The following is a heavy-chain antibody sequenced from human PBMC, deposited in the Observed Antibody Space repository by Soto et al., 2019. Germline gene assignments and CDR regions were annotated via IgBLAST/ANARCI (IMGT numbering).Heavy chain of an antibody. CDR2: IYYSGST. CDR3: ARETVEDSSGYLTYFGDAFDI. V-gene: IGHV4-30-4*01. CDR1: GGSISSGDYY. J-gene: IGHJ3*02. Sequence: TSETLSLTCTVSGGSISSGDYYWSWIRQPPGKGLECIGYIYYSGSTYYNPSLKSRVTISVDTSKNQFSLKLSSVTAADTAVYYCARETVEDSSGYLTYFGDAFDIWGQGTMVTVSS. D-gene: IGHD3-22*01.